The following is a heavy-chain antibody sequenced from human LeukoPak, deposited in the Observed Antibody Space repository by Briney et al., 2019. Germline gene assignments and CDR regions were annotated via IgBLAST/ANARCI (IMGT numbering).Heavy chain of an antibody. J-gene: IGHJ6*02. CDR3: ASAVAGPKDYYYYYYGMDV. Sequence: ASVKVSCKASGYTFTGYYMHWVRQAPGQGLEWMGWINPNSGGTNYAQKFQGRVTMTRDTSISTAYMELSSLRSEDTAVYYCASAVAGPKDYYYYYYGMDVWGQGTTVTVSS. CDR2: INPNSGGT. D-gene: IGHD6-19*01. CDR1: GYTFTGYY. V-gene: IGHV1-2*02.